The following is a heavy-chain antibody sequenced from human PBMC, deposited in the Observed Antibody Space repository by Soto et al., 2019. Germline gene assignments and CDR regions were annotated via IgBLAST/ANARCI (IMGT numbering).Heavy chain of an antibody. J-gene: IGHJ4*02. Sequence: SETLSLTCAFYGYYLSSGYYWGWIRQPPGKGLEWIGSIYHSGSTYYNPSLKSRVTISVDTSKNQSSLKLSSVTAADTAVYYCARLPVTNDYWGQGNLVTVSS. CDR2: IYHSGST. CDR1: GYYLSSGYY. CDR3: ARLPVTNDY. V-gene: IGHV4-38-2*01. D-gene: IGHD4-17*01.